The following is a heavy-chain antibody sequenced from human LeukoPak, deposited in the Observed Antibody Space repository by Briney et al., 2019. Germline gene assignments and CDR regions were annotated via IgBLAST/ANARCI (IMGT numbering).Heavy chain of an antibody. CDR1: GGTLSSYT. Sequence: SVKVSCKASGGTLSSYTISWVRQAPGQGLEWMGRIIPILGIANYAQKFQGRVTITADKSTSTAYMELSSLRSEDTAVYYCARTYSSGSANYYYYGMDVWGQGTTVTVSS. J-gene: IGHJ6*02. CDR2: IIPILGIA. V-gene: IGHV1-69*02. D-gene: IGHD6-19*01. CDR3: ARTYSSGSANYYYYGMDV.